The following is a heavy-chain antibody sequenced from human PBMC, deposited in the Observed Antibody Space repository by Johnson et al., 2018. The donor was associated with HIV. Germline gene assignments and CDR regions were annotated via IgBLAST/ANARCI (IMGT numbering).Heavy chain of an antibody. CDR2: IGTAGDT. CDR1: GFSVSSKY. V-gene: IGHV3-13*01. CDR3: AKGLGRAAAGTRNAFDI. J-gene: IGHJ3*02. Sequence: VQLVESGGGLIQLGGSLRLSCAASGFSVSSKYMSWVRQGTGKGLEWVSAIGTAGDTYYPGSVKGRFTISRENAKNSLYLQMNSLRAEDTAVYYCAKGLGRAAAGTRNAFDIWGQGTMVTVSS. D-gene: IGHD6-13*01.